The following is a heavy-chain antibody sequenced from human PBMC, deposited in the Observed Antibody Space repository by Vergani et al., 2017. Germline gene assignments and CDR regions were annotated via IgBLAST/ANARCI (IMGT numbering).Heavy chain of an antibody. CDR3: ARLYGRDSSGSKYFDY. D-gene: IGHD3-22*01. Sequence: VQLVQSGAEVKKPGESLRISCKGSGYRFSSYYIGWVRQMPGQGLEWIGVIYPGDSDTRYSPSFQGQVTISADKSTSTAYLQRSSLRASDSAMYYCARLYGRDSSGSKYFDYWGQGTLVTVSS. CDR1: GYRFSSYY. J-gene: IGHJ4*02. CDR2: IYPGDSDT. V-gene: IGHV5-51*01.